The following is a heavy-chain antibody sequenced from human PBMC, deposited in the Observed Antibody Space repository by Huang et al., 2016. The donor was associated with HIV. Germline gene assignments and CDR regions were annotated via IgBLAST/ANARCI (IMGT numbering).Heavy chain of an antibody. CDR1: GFTFSNYA. J-gene: IGHJ4*02. Sequence: QVQLVESGGGVVQPGTSLRLSCAASGFTFSNYAMNWFRQAAGKGLEWVAVITNEGSTKYYADSVKGRFTISRDNSKNTVYLQMNSLRAEDTAVYYCARSEPSRYYFDYWGQGTLVTVSS. CDR3: ARSEPSRYYFDY. V-gene: IGHV3-30-3*01. CDR2: ITNEGSTK.